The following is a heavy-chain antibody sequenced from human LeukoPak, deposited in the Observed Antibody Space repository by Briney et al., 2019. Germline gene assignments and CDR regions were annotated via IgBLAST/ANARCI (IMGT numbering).Heavy chain of an antibody. D-gene: IGHD2-2*02. CDR2: ISVYNGNT. CDR1: GYTFTSYG. J-gene: IGHJ5*02. CDR3: ARPQKGDTPGNWFDP. Sequence: GASVKVSCKASGYTFTSYGISWVRQAPGQGLEWMGWISVYNGNTNYAQKLQGRVTMTTDTSTSTAYMELRSLRSDDTAVYYCARPQKGDTPGNWFDPWGQGTLVTVSS. V-gene: IGHV1-18*01.